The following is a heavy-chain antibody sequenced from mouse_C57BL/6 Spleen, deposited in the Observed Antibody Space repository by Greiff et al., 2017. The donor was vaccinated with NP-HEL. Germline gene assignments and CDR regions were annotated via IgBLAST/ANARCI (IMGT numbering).Heavy chain of an antibody. CDR2: IYPGSGST. D-gene: IGHD3-2*02. V-gene: IGHV1-55*01. Sequence: QVHVKQSGAELVKPGASVKMSCKASGYTFTSYWITWVKQRPGQGLEWIGDIYPGSGSTNYNEKFKSKATLTVDTSSSTAYMQLSSLTSEDSAVYYCARWSSAYPMDYWGQGTSVTVSS. CDR3: ARWSSAYPMDY. CDR1: GYTFTSYW. J-gene: IGHJ4*01.